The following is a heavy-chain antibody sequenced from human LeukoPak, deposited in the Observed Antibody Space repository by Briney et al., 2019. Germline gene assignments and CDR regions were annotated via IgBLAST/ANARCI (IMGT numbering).Heavy chain of an antibody. CDR1: GFTFSSYW. V-gene: IGHV3-7*01. CDR3: ARGKRQQDY. D-gene: IGHD6-13*01. Sequence: GGPLRLSCAASGFTFSSYWMSWVRQAPGKGLEWVANIKQDGSEKYYVDSVKGRFTISRDTTKNSLFLQMNSLRADDTAVYYCARGKRQQDYWGQGTLVTVSS. CDR2: IKQDGSEK. J-gene: IGHJ4*02.